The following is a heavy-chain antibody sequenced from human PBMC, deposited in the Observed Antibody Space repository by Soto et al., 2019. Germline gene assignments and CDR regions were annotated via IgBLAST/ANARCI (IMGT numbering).Heavy chain of an antibody. D-gene: IGHD3-3*01. Sequence: QLQLQEEGPGLVKPSETLSLICTVSGDSISSGRYHWGWIRQPPGKGLEFIATIHYTGNTHYNPSLRSRVTIFVDTSKSQFSLRLSSVTAADTAVYYCARADGFVVVTPFMDYWGQGTLVTVSS. CDR3: ARADGFVVVTPFMDY. V-gene: IGHV4-39*01. CDR2: IHYTGNT. CDR1: GDSISSGRYH. J-gene: IGHJ4*02.